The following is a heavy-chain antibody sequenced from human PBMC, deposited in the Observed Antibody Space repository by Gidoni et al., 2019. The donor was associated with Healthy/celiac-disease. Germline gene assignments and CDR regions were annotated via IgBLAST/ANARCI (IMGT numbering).Heavy chain of an antibody. CDR2: ISYDGSNK. CDR1: GFTFSSYA. CDR3: ARADY. V-gene: IGHV3-30-3*01. Sequence: QVQLVESGGGVVQPGRSLGLSCAASGFTFSSYAMHWVRQAPGKGLEWVAVISYDGSNKYYADSVKCRFTIARDNSKNTLYLQMNSLRAEDTAVYDCARADYWGQGTLVTVSS. J-gene: IGHJ4*02.